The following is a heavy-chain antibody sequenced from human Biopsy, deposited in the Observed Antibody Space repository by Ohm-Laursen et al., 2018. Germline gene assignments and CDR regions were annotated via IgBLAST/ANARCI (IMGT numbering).Heavy chain of an antibody. CDR2: ISDTGTT. CDR1: GGSIGGSGDY. J-gene: IGHJ5*02. D-gene: IGHD3-22*01. CDR3: ARGDYFDSNGYFWFDP. Sequence: PGTLSLTCTVSGGSIGGSGDYWSWIRQPPGKGLEWIGYISDTGTTNYNPSLRGRVAMSVDTSKNQFSLQLTSVTAADTAVYYCARGDYFDSNGYFWFDPWGQGTLVTVSS. V-gene: IGHV4-61*08.